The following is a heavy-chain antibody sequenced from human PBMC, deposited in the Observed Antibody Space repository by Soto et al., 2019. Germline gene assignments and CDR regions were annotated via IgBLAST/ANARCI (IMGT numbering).Heavy chain of an antibody. CDR3: AREGSGSPVSV. CDR1: GDSISSSNW. J-gene: IGHJ4*02. CDR2: TYHSGTT. D-gene: IGHD3-10*01. V-gene: IGHV4-4*02. Sequence: QVQLQESGPGLVKPSETLSLTCTVSGDSISSSNWWSWVRQPPGKGLEWIGETYHSGTTKYNPSIKSRVTISLDFSNNQFSLELKSVTAADTAVYYCAREGSGSPVSVWGQGALVIVSS.